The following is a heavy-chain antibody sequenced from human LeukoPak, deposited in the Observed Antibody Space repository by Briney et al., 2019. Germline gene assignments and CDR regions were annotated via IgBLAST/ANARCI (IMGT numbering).Heavy chain of an antibody. CDR1: GGSIGTYY. D-gene: IGHD2-2*01. CDR3: ARGRGRVYCSSTSCYARDYYYYMDV. J-gene: IGHJ6*03. Sequence: SETLSLTCTVSGGSIGTYYWSWVRQPAGKGLEWIGRIYTTGSANYNPSLKSRVIISVDTSKNQFSLKLSSVTAADTAVYYCARGRGRVYCSSTSCYARDYYYYMDVWGKGTTVTVSS. CDR2: IYTTGSA. V-gene: IGHV4-4*07.